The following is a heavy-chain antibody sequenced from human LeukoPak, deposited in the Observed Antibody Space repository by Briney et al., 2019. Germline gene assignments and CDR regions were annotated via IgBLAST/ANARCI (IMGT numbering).Heavy chain of an antibody. V-gene: IGHV4-34*01. CDR2: INHSGST. Sequence: PSETLSLTCAVYGGSFSGYYWSWIRQPPGKGLEWIGEINHSGSTNYNPSLKSRVTISVDTSKNQFSLKLSSVTAADTAVYYCARAPYSDILTGYFRGKYYYGMDVWGQGTTVTVSS. D-gene: IGHD3-9*01. CDR1: GGSFSGYY. J-gene: IGHJ6*02. CDR3: ARAPYSDILTGYFRGKYYYGMDV.